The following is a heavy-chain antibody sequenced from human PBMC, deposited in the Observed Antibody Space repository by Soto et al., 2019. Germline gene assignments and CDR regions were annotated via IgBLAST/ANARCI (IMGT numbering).Heavy chain of an antibody. CDR2: INESGST. J-gene: IGHJ4*02. D-gene: IGHD1-1*01. CDR3: ARGSGIVALPGELEDVNYDY. Sequence: QVQLQQWGAGLVKPSETLSLSCAVYGQSFSGHSWAWIRQPPGKGLEWIGEINESGSTYYNPSLKSRFTISTDTFKNQFALKLRSVSAADTAAYFCARGSGIVALPGELEDVNYDYWGQGTLVNVSS. CDR1: GQSFSGHS. V-gene: IGHV4-34*01.